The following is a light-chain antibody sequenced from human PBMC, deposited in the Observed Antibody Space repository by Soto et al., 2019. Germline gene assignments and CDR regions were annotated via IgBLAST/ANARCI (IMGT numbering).Light chain of an antibody. CDR1: QGVGGW. CDR2: GAS. J-gene: IGKJ5*01. V-gene: IGKV1-12*01. CDR3: HQSYSNPPT. Sequence: IQMTQSPSSVSGSVGDRFTITCRASQGVGGWLAWYQHKPGKAPQLLIYGASRLQSGVPSRFSASGSATDFALTITSLQPEDFATYYCHQSYSNPPTFGQGTRLEIK.